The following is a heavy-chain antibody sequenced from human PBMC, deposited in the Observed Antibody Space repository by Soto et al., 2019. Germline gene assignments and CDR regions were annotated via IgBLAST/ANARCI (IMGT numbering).Heavy chain of an antibody. CDR2: IYYSGST. V-gene: IGHV4-59*08. J-gene: IGHJ6*02. CDR3: ARRLYYDSSGFKGGGMDV. D-gene: IGHD3-22*01. Sequence: SETLSLTCTVSGGSISSYYWSWIRQPPGKGLEWIRYIYYSGSTNYNPSLKSRVTISVDTSKNQFSLKLSSVTAADTALYYCARRLYYDSSGFKGGGMDVWGQGTTVTVS. CDR1: GGSISSYY.